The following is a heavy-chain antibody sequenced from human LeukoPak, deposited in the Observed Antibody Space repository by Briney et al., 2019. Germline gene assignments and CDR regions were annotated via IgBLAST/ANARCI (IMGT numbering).Heavy chain of an antibody. CDR2: IYYSGST. J-gene: IGHJ4*02. V-gene: IGHV4-39*07. CDR1: GGSISSSSYY. D-gene: IGHD4-23*01. CDR3: ARDFTVVTPLGNFDY. Sequence: PSETLSLTCTVSGGSISSSSYYWGWIRQPPGKGLEWIGSIYYSGSTYYNPSLKSRVTISVDTSKNQFSLKLSSVTAADTAVYYCARDFTVVTPLGNFDYWGQGTLVTVSS.